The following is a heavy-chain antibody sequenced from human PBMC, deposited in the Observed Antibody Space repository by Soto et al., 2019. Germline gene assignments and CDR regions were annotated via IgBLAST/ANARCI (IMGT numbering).Heavy chain of an antibody. CDR1: GFAFDAYA. CDR2: IIWNSGAV. V-gene: IGHV3-9*01. Sequence: EVQLAESGGGLVQPGRSLRLSCAASGFAFDAYAMHWFRQAPGKGLEWVSGIIWNSGAVEYADSVKGRFAISRDNASNSLSLQMNSLRIEDSALYYCAAALFNRRNNYYYYYMDVWGKGTTVTVSS. CDR3: AAALFNRRNNYYYYYMDV. J-gene: IGHJ6*03.